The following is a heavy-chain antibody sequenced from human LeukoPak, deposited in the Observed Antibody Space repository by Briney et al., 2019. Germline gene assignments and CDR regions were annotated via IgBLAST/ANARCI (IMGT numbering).Heavy chain of an antibody. CDR1: GFTFSTYV. Sequence: GGSLRLSCAASGFTFSTYVMSWVRQAPGKGLEWVSGISGSGGSTYYADSVKGRCTISRDNSKKTLFLQMNSLRAEDTAVYYCAKGSNNYPDNFDYWGQGTLVTVSS. CDR2: ISGSGGST. J-gene: IGHJ4*02. CDR3: AKGSNNYPDNFDY. V-gene: IGHV3-23*01. D-gene: IGHD1-1*01.